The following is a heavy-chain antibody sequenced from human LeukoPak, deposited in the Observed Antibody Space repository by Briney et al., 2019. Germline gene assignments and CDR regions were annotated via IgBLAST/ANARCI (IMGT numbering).Heavy chain of an antibody. CDR1: GGSFSGYY. CDR2: INHSGST. CDR3: ARGKTGDL. J-gene: IGHJ4*02. Sequence: PSETLSLTCAVYGGSFSGYYWSWIRQPPGKGLEWIGEINHSGSTNYNPSLESRVTISVDTSKNQFSLKLSSVTAADTAVYYCARGKTGDLWGQGTLVTVSS. D-gene: IGHD7-27*01. V-gene: IGHV4-34*01.